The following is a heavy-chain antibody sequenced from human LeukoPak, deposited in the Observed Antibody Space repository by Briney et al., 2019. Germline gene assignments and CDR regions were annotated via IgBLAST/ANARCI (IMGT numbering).Heavy chain of an antibody. CDR1: GYTFTNYY. CDR3: ARDQEGFDY. CDR2: NNPSCGST. V-gene: IGHV1-46*01. J-gene: IGHJ4*02. Sequence: ASVTVSCKASGYTFTNYYMHWVRQAPGQGLEWMGINNPSCGSTSYAQKFQGRVTMTRDTSTSTVHMELSGLRSEDTAVYYCARDQEGFDYWGQGTLVTVSS.